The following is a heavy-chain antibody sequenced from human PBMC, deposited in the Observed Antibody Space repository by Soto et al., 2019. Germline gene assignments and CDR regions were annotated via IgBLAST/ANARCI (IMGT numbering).Heavy chain of an antibody. CDR1: GFSFSTYG. V-gene: IGHV3-23*01. Sequence: EVQLLESGGGLVQPGGSLRLSCAVSGFSFSTYGVTWVRQAPGKGLEWVSGVSGGSGVTHYADSVKGRFTITGDNSKNTVDLHMNSLRVEDTAVYYCAKGSGYGDYWGQGTLVTVSS. J-gene: IGHJ4*02. CDR3: AKGSGYGDY. CDR2: VSGGSGVT. D-gene: IGHD6-25*01.